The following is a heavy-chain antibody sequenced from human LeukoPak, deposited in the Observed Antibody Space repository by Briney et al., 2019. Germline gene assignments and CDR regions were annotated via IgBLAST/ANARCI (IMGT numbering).Heavy chain of an antibody. D-gene: IGHD2-2*01. Sequence: PSQTLSLTCTVSGGSISSGSYYWSWIRQPAGKGLEWIGRIYTSGSTNYNPSLKSRVTISVDTSKNQFSLKLSSVTAADTAVYYCAGLSVGSVVVPAAHKNPIDYWGQGTLVTVSS. CDR2: IYTSGST. CDR1: GGSISSGSYY. V-gene: IGHV4-61*02. CDR3: AGLSVGSVVVPAAHKNPIDY. J-gene: IGHJ4*02.